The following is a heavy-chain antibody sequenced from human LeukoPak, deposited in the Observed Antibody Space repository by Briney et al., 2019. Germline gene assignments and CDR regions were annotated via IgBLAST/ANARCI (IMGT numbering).Heavy chain of an antibody. D-gene: IGHD6-19*01. Sequence: GESLKISCKGSGYSFTNYWIGWVRQMPGKGLVWTGIIYPGDSDTRYSPSFQGQVTISADKSISTAYLQWNTLKASDSAMYYCARRSGWSLDYWGQGTLVTVSS. CDR3: ARRSGWSLDY. J-gene: IGHJ4*02. V-gene: IGHV5-51*01. CDR2: IYPGDSDT. CDR1: GYSFTNYW.